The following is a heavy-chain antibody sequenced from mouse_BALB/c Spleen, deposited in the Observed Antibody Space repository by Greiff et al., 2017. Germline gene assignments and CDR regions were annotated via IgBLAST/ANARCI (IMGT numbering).Heavy chain of an antibody. V-gene: IGHV5-6-5*01. J-gene: IGHJ4*01. D-gene: IGHD2-4*01. CDR3: ARGRYDYDYAMDY. Sequence: EVKLVESGGGLVKPGGSLKLSCAASGFTFSSYAMSWVRQNPEKRLEWVASISSGGSTYYPDSVKGRFTISRDNARNILYLQMSSLRSEDTAMYYCARGRYDYDYAMDYWGQGTSVTVSS. CDR2: ISSGGST. CDR1: GFTFSSYA.